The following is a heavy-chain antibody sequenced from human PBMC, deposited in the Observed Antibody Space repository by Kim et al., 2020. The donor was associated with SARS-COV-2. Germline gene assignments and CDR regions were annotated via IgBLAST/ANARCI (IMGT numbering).Heavy chain of an antibody. D-gene: IGHD3-3*02. CDR3: AKWREFCGTSTCFQNFDY. V-gene: IGHV3-23*01. Sequence: GGSLRLSCAASGFSFRHYAMSWVRQAPGKGPEWVSSISDSADYIYYADSVKGRFTISRDNSKNTLFLQMNSLRAEDTAVYYCAKWREFCGTSTCFQNFDYWGQGTLVTVSS. CDR2: ISDSADYI. CDR1: GFSFRHYA. J-gene: IGHJ4*02.